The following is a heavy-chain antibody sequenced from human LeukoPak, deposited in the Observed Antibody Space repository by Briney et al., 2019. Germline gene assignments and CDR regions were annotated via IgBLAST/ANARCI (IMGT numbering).Heavy chain of an antibody. Sequence: PGGSLRLSCAASGFTFRAYAMSWVRQAPGKGLEWVSAISGSGDSTYYADSVKGRFTISRDNSKNTLYLQMNSLRAEDTAVYYCAKSSVRVVAATTGVDYWGQGTLVTVSS. CDR2: ISGSGDST. CDR1: GFTFRAYA. J-gene: IGHJ4*02. CDR3: AKSSVRVVAATTGVDY. V-gene: IGHV3-23*01. D-gene: IGHD2-15*01.